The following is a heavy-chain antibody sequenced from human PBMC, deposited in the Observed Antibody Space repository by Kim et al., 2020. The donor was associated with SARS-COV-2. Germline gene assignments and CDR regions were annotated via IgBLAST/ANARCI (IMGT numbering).Heavy chain of an antibody. CDR2: ISYDGSNK. CDR1: GFTFSSYA. D-gene: IGHD3-22*01. CDR3: ARDPDSSGYYGIFDY. Sequence: GGSLRLSCAASGFTFSSYAMHWVRQAPGKGLEWVAVISYDGSNKYYADSVKGRFTISRDNSKNTLYLQMNSLRAEDTAVYYCARDPDSSGYYGIFDYWGQGTLVTVSS. V-gene: IGHV3-30*04. J-gene: IGHJ4*02.